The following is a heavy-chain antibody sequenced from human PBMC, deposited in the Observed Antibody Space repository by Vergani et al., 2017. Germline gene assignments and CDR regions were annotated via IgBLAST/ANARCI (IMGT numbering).Heavy chain of an antibody. CDR3: ARLRRITRFGVVNSRASNFDY. CDR1: GGSISSSSYY. J-gene: IGHJ4*02. CDR2: IYYSGST. Sequence: QLQLQESGPGLVKPSDTLSLTCTVSGGSISSSSYYWGWIRQPPGKGLEWIGSIYYSGSTYYNPSLKSRVTISVDTSKNQFSLKLSSVTAADTAVYYCARLRRITRFGVVNSRASNFDYWGQGTLVTVSS. V-gene: IGHV4-39*01. D-gene: IGHD3-3*01.